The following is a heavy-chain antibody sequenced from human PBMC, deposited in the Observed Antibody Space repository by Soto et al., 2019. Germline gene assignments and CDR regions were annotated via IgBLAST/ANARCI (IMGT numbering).Heavy chain of an antibody. CDR2: IYYSGST. J-gene: IGHJ4*02. CDR3: ARHIVAMYYFDY. V-gene: IGHV4-39*01. Sequence: LLQLSETLSLTCTVSGGSISSSSYYWGWIRQPPGKGLEWIGSIYYSGSTYYNPSLKSRVTISVDTSKNQFSLKLSSVTAADTAVYYCARHIVAMYYFDYWGQGTLVTVSS. D-gene: IGHD5-12*01. CDR1: GGSISSSSYY.